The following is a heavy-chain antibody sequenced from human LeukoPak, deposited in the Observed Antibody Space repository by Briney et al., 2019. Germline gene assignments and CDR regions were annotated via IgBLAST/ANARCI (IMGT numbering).Heavy chain of an antibody. CDR2: IIPIFGTA. J-gene: IGHJ4*02. CDR3: ARHYYYDSSGYYDY. V-gene: IGHV1-69*05. CDR1: GGTFSSYA. D-gene: IGHD3-22*01. Sequence: ASVKVSCKASGGTFSSYAISWVRQAPGQGLEWMRGIIPIFGTANYAQKLQGRVTITTDESTSTAYMELSSLRSEDTAVYYCARHYYYDSSGYYDYWGQGTLVTVSS.